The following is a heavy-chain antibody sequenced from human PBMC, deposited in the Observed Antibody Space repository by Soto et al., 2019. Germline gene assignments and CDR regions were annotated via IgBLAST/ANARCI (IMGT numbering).Heavy chain of an antibody. D-gene: IGHD1-26*01. CDR1: GFTFSSYT. CDR2: IAFSNNNI. Sequence: EVQLVESGGGLVQPGGSLRLSCAASGFTFSSYTMNWVRQAPGKGLEWVSYIAFSNNNIYYADSVKGRFTISRDNAKNSLYLQMNGLRAEDTAVYYCVRDHLWAFDYWGQGTLVTVSS. V-gene: IGHV3-48*01. J-gene: IGHJ4*02. CDR3: VRDHLWAFDY.